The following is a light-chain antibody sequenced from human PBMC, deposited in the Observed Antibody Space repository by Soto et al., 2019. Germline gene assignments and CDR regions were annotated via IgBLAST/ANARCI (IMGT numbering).Light chain of an antibody. CDR3: ATWDDSLNGPV. CDR2: GDS. J-gene: IGLJ3*02. Sequence: QSVLTQSPSASGTPGQRVTISCSGSRSNIGSYDVYWYQQVPGTAPKLLIYGDSRRPSGVPDRFSGSKSGTSASLAISGLRSEDEADYYCATWDDSLNGPVFGGGTKVTVL. CDR1: RSNIGSYD. V-gene: IGLV1-47*02.